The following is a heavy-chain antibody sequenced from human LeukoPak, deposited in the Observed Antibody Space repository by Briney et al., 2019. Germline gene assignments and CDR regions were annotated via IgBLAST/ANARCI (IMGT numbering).Heavy chain of an antibody. CDR2: IYYSGST. Sequence: RPSETLSLTCTVSGGSISSYYWSWIRQPPGKGLEWIGYIYYSGSTNYNPSLKSRVTISVDTSKNQFSLKLSSVTAADTAVYYCARVVRGANDYWGQGTLVTVSS. CDR3: ARVVRGANDY. CDR1: GGSISSYY. J-gene: IGHJ4*02. V-gene: IGHV4-59*12. D-gene: IGHD3-10*01.